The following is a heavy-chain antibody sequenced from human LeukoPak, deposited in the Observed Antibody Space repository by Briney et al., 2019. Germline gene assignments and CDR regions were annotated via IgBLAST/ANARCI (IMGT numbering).Heavy chain of an antibody. CDR2: IIPIFGTA. V-gene: IGHV1-69*13. Sequence: ASVKVSCKASGGTFSSYAISWVRQAPGQGLEWMGGIIPIFGTANYAQKFQGRVTITADESTSTAYMELSSLRSEDTAVYYCARDIAVAGTVDFDYWGQGTLVTVSS. CDR1: GGTFSSYA. J-gene: IGHJ4*02. CDR3: ARDIAVAGTVDFDY. D-gene: IGHD6-19*01.